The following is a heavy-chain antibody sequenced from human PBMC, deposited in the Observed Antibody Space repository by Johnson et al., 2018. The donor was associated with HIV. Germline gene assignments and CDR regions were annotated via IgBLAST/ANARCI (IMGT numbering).Heavy chain of an antibody. D-gene: IGHD2-15*01. V-gene: IGHV3-30*03. CDR2: ISYDGSNK. CDR3: ARAVCRGGRCYSHDAFDI. CDR1: GFTFSSYG. Sequence: HVQLVESGGGLVQPGGSLRLSCAASGFTFSSYGMHWVRQAPGKGLEWVAVISYDGSNKYYADSVKGRFTISRDNSKNTLYLQMNSLRAEDTAVYYCARAVCRGGRCYSHDAFDIW. J-gene: IGHJ3*02.